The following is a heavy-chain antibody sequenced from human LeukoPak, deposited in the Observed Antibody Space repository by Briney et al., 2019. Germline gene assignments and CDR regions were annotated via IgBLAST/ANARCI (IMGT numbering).Heavy chain of an antibody. V-gene: IGHV3-23*01. D-gene: IGHD4-17*01. J-gene: IGHJ4*02. CDR1: GFTFSSYA. CDR3: AKDLGYGDYGYFDY. CDR2: ISGSGGST. Sequence: GGSLRLSRAASGFTFSSYAMSWVRQAPGKGLEWVSAISGSGGSTYYADSVKGRFTISRDNSKNTLYLQMNSLRAEDTAVYYCAKDLGYGDYGYFDYWGQGTLVTVSS.